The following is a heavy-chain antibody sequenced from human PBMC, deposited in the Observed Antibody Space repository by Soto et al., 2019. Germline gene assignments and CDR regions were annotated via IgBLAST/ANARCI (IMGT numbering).Heavy chain of an antibody. J-gene: IGHJ4*02. CDR2: INHSGST. CDR1: GGSFSGYY. D-gene: IGHD3-22*01. CDR3: ARERYRRTAYYYDSSGYSN. Sequence: QVQLQQWGAGLLKPSETLSLTCAVYGGSFSGYYWSWIRQPPGKGLEWIGEINHSGSTNYNPSLKSRVTISVDTSKNQFSLKLSSVTAADTAVYFCARERYRRTAYYYDSSGYSNWGQGTLVTVSS. V-gene: IGHV4-34*01.